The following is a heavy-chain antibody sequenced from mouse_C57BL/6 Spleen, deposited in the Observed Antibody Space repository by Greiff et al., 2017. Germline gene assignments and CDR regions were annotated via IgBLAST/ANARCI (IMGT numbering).Heavy chain of an antibody. Sequence: EVKLQQSGPVLVKPGASVKMSCKASGYTFTDYYMNWVKQSHGKSLEWIGVINPYNGGTSYNQKFKGKATLTVDKSSSTAYMELNSLTSEDSAVYYCARGGSHFDYWGQGTTLTVSS. CDR1: GYTFTDYY. CDR3: ARGGSHFDY. V-gene: IGHV1-19*01. CDR2: INPYNGGT. J-gene: IGHJ2*01.